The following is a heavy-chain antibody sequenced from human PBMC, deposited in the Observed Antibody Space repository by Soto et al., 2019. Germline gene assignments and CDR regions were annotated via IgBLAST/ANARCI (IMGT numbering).Heavy chain of an antibody. CDR1: GYTFTSYD. Sequence: QVQLVQSGAEVKKPGASVKVSCKVSGYTFTSYDINWVRQATGQGLEWMGCMNPNSGNTDYAQKFQGGVTLTRNTSISTAYMELSILRSEDTAVYYCTRGSRPSSWYVIYYYDGMDVWGQGTTVTVS. V-gene: IGHV1-8*01. CDR3: TRGSRPSSWYVIYYYDGMDV. CDR2: MNPNSGNT. J-gene: IGHJ6*02. D-gene: IGHD6-13*01.